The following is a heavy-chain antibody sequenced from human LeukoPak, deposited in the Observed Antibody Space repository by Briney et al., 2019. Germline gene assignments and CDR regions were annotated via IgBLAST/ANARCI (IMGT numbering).Heavy chain of an antibody. V-gene: IGHV4-59*13. J-gene: IGHJ5*02. CDR1: GGSISSYY. D-gene: IGHD5-24*01. CDR2: IYYSGST. Sequence: SQTLSLTCTLSGGSISSYYSSWIRQPPGKGLEWIGYIYYSGSTNYNPSLKSRVTISVDTSKNQFSLKLSSVTAADTAVYYCARDGYNYNWFDPWGQGTLVTVSS. CDR3: ARDGYNYNWFDP.